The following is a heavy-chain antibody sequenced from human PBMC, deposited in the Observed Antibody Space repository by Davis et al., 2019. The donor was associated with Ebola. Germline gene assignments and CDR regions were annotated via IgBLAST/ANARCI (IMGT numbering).Heavy chain of an antibody. V-gene: IGHV4-4*02. CDR3: ARVGRYCISTSCSRWFDP. J-gene: IGHJ5*02. Sequence: GSLRLSCAVSGDSISSRNWWSWVRQSPGKGLEWIGEIYHSGSTNYNPSLKSRVTISVDKSKNQFSLKLSSVTAADTAVYYCARVGRYCISTSCSRWFDPWGQGTLVTVSS. CDR2: IYHSGST. D-gene: IGHD2-2*01. CDR1: GDSISSRNW.